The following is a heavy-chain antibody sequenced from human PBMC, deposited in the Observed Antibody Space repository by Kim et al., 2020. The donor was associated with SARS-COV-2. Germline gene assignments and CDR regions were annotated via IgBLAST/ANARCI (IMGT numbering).Heavy chain of an antibody. CDR2: ISSSSSTI. V-gene: IGHV3-48*02. J-gene: IGHJ6*02. Sequence: GGSLRLSCAASGFTFSSYSMNWVRQAPGKGLEWVSYISSSSSTIYYADSVKGRFTISRDNAKNSLYLQMNSLRDEDTAVYYCARDGGIYGSGSYFDRYGMDVWGQGTTVTVSS. CDR3: ARDGGIYGSGSYFDRYGMDV. D-gene: IGHD3-10*01. CDR1: GFTFSSYS.